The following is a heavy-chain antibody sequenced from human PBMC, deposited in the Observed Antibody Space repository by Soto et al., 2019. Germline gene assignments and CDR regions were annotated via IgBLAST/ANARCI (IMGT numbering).Heavy chain of an antibody. CDR3: ARGLASLPVFAFDV. V-gene: IGHV2-5*01. D-gene: IGHD3-3*02. CDR1: GFSLTTSGVG. Sequence: QMTLKESGPTVVKPTQTLTLTCSFSGFSLTTSGVGVGWVRQPPGQALEWLALIYWTGDEHYRPSLRSRLTINKDTTKNQVVLIMTNMDPMDTATYYCARGLASLPVFAFDVWGQGTTVTVSS. J-gene: IGHJ3*01. CDR2: IYWTGDE.